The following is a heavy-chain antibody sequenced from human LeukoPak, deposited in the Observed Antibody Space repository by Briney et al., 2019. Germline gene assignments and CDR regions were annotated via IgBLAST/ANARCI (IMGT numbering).Heavy chain of an antibody. J-gene: IGHJ3*02. D-gene: IGHD3-10*01. CDR3: VRDRKWFGDKADAFDI. CDR2: ISSSSSTI. Sequence: GGSLRLSCAASGFTFSSYSMNWVRQAPGKGLEWVPYISSSSSTIYYADSVKGRFTISRDNAKNSLYLQMNSLRAEDTAVYYCVRDRKWFGDKADAFDIWGQGTMVTVSS. CDR1: GFTFSSYS. V-gene: IGHV3-48*01.